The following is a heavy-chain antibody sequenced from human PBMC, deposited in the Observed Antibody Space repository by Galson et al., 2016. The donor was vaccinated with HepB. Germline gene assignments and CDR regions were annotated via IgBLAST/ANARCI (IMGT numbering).Heavy chain of an antibody. CDR1: GYTFTNNG. CDR2: ISPYNGNT. D-gene: IGHD3/OR15-3a*01. CDR3: ARTVETWTYYFDY. Sequence: SVKVSCKASGYTFTNNGINWVRQAPGQGLEWMGWISPYNGNTNYALKLQDRVTLTTDTSTNTAYMELRSLRSDDTAVYYCARTVETWTYYFDYWGQGTLVTVSS. V-gene: IGHV1-18*01. J-gene: IGHJ4*02.